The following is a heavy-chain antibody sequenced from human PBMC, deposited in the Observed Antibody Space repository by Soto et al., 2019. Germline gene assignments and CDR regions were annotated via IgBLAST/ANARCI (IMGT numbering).Heavy chain of an antibody. CDR1: GGTFSSYA. CDR3: ARGVVGATIGFWFDP. CDR2: IIPIFGTA. D-gene: IGHD1-26*01. Sequence: GASVKVSCKASGGTFSSYAISWVRQAPGQGLEWMGGIIPIFGTANYAQKFQGRVTITADESTSTAYMELSSLRSEDTAVYYCARGVVGATIGFWFDPWGQGTLVTVSS. J-gene: IGHJ5*02. V-gene: IGHV1-69*13.